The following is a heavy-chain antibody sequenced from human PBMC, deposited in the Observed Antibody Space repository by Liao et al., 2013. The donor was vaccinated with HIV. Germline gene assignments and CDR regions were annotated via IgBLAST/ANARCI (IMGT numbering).Heavy chain of an antibody. J-gene: IGHJ4*02. CDR3: ARGLRLRLGLVDY. V-gene: IGHV4-59*10. D-gene: IGHD3-16*01. CDR2: IYTSGST. Sequence: QVQLQQWGAGLLKPSETLSLTCAVYGGSFSGYYWSWIRQPAGKGLEWIGRIYTSGSTNYNPSLKSRVTMSVDTSKNQFSLKLSSVTAADTAVYYCARGLRLRLGLVDYWGQGTLVSVSS. CDR1: GGSFSGYY.